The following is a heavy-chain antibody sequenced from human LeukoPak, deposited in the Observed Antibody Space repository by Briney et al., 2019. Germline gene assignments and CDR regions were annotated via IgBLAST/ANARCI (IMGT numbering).Heavy chain of an antibody. CDR2: FDPEDGET. D-gene: IGHD3-16*01. V-gene: IGHV1-24*01. CDR1: GYTLTELS. CDR3: ATALKADTPERFEVDY. Sequence: ASVKVSCKVSGYTLTELSMHWVRQAPGKGLEWMGGFDPEDGETIYAQKFQVRVTMTEDTSTDTAYMELSSLRSEDTAVYYCATALKADTPERFEVDYWGQGTLVTVSS. J-gene: IGHJ4*02.